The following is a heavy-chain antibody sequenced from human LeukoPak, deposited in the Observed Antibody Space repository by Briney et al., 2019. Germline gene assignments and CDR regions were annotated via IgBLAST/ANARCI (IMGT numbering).Heavy chain of an antibody. Sequence: SETLSLTCTVSGGSISSSSYYWGWIRQPPGKGLEWIGSIYYSGSTYYNPSLKSRVTISVDTSKNQFSLELSSVTAADTAVYYCARASMNYYYYYMDVWGKGTTVTVSS. V-gene: IGHV4-39*07. CDR2: IYYSGST. J-gene: IGHJ6*03. CDR1: GGSISSSSYY. CDR3: ARASMNYYYYYMDV.